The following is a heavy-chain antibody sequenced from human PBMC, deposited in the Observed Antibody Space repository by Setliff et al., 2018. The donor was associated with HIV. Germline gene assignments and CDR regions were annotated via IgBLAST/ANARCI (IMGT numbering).Heavy chain of an antibody. Sequence: VASVKVSCKTSGYTFTSYHLHWLRQAPGQGLEWMGWINPILGIANYAQKFQGRVTITADKSTSTAYMELSSLRSEDTAVYYCARREQYYDFWSGYYTRAHYYMDVWGKGTTVTVSS. D-gene: IGHD3-3*01. J-gene: IGHJ6*03. CDR3: ARREQYYDFWSGYYTRAHYYMDV. CDR1: GYTFTSYH. CDR2: INPILGIA. V-gene: IGHV1-69*10.